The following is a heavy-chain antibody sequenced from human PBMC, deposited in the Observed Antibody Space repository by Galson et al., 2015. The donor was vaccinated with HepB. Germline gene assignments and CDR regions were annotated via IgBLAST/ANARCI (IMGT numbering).Heavy chain of an antibody. CDR2: ISSSSTYI. J-gene: IGHJ6*03. D-gene: IGHD3-10*01. CDR3: SRKPHGGSGSYDLRYYFYYYMDV. Sequence: SLRLSCAASGFTFSSYTMNWVRQAPGKGLEWVSSISSSSTYIFYADSVKGRFTISRDNAENSLYLQMNSLRAEDTAVYYCSRKPHGGSGSYDLRYYFYYYMDVWGKGTTITVSS. CDR1: GFTFSSYT. V-gene: IGHV3-21*01.